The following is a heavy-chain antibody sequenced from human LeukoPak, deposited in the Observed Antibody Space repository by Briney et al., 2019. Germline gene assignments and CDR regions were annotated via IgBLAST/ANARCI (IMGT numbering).Heavy chain of an antibody. CDR1: GGTFSSYA. V-gene: IGHV1-69*13. J-gene: IGHJ6*02. CDR3: AARYYYDSSGYYYPNYYYGMDV. Sequence: SVKVSCKASGGTFSSYAISWVRQAPGQGLEWMGGIIPIFGTANYAQKFQGRVTITADESTSTAYMELSSLRSEDTAVYYCAARYYYDSSGYYYPNYYYGMDVWGQGTTVTVSS. CDR2: IIPIFGTA. D-gene: IGHD3-22*01.